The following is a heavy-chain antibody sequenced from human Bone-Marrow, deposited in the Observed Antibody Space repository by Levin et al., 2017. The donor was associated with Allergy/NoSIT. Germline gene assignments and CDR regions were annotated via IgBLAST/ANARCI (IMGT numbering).Heavy chain of an antibody. CDR3: AREKWLQGDYFDY. V-gene: IGHV3-74*01. J-gene: IGHJ4*02. CDR1: GFPFSSHW. D-gene: IGHD5-24*01. Sequence: GGSLRLSCAASGFPFSSHWMHWVRQFPGKGLVWVSRIKSDGSSTDYADSVKGRFTISRDNAKNTLFLQMNSLSAEDTAVYYCAREKWLQGDYFDYWGQGIPVTVSS. CDR2: IKSDGSST.